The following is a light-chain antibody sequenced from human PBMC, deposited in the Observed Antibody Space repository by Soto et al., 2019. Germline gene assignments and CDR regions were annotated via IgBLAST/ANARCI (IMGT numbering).Light chain of an antibody. CDR3: QHYNTWPWT. Sequence: DIQMTQSPSTLSGSVGDRVTITCRASQTISSWLAWYQQKPGKAPKLLIYKASTLKSGVPSRFSGSGSETEFILTISSLQSEDSATYYCQHYNTWPWTFGQGTKVDIK. CDR1: QTISSW. CDR2: KAS. J-gene: IGKJ1*01. V-gene: IGKV1-5*03.